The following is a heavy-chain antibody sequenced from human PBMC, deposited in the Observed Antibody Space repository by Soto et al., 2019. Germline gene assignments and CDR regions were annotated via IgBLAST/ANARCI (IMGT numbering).Heavy chain of an antibody. J-gene: IGHJ6*02. Sequence: AGSLRLSCAASGFTFSSYGMHWVRQAPGKGLEWVAVISYDGSNKYYADSVKGRFTISRDNSKNTLYLQMNSLRAEDTAVYYCAKESPNYYDSSGPMDVWGQGTTVTVSS. CDR1: GFTFSSYG. CDR2: ISYDGSNK. D-gene: IGHD3-22*01. CDR3: AKESPNYYDSSGPMDV. V-gene: IGHV3-30*18.